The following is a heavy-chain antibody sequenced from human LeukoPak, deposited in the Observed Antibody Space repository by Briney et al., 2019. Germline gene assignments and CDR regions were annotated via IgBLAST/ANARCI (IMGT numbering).Heavy chain of an antibody. CDR3: AKDTGGNSIGLMDY. CDR2: ISSSGGTT. D-gene: IGHD4-23*01. Sequence: PGGSLRLSCAASGFTFSSYAMSWVRQAPGKGLEWVSSISSSGGTTYYADSVKGRFTISRDNSKNTLYLQMNSLRAEDTAVYYCAKDTGGNSIGLMDYWGQGTLVTVSS. V-gene: IGHV3-23*01. CDR1: GFTFSSYA. J-gene: IGHJ4*02.